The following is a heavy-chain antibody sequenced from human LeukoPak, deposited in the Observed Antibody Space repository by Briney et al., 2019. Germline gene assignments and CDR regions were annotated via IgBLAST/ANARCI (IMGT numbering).Heavy chain of an antibody. CDR2: ISFDGGKN. CDR1: GFTFTNYA. J-gene: IGHJ3*02. D-gene: IGHD5-18*01. Sequence: QAGTSLRLSCAASGFTFTNYAVDWVGQAPGKGREWVALISFDGGKNYYADSVKGRFTISRDNSKNTLYLQMNSLIPDDTAVYYCAKGRQQWWTFDALDIWGQGTMVTVSS. CDR3: AKGRQQWWTFDALDI. V-gene: IGHV3-30*04.